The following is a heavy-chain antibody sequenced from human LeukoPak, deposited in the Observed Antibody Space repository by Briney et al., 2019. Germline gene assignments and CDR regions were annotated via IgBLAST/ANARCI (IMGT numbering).Heavy chain of an antibody. D-gene: IGHD6-13*01. Sequence: ASVKVSCKASGYTFTSYGVSWVRRAPGQGLEWMGWISAYSGNTNYAQKLQGRVTMTTDTSTSTAYMELRSLRSDDTAVYYCARGGIAAAPTRYYYYYYMDVWGKGTTVTVSS. V-gene: IGHV1-18*01. CDR1: GYTFTSYG. CDR2: ISAYSGNT. CDR3: ARGGIAAAPTRYYYYYYMDV. J-gene: IGHJ6*03.